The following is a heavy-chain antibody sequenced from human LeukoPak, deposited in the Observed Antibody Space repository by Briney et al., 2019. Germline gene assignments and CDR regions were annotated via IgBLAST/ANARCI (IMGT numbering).Heavy chain of an antibody. Sequence: GGSLRLSCVASGFIFSNYGMHWVRQAPGKGLEWVALIWYDGSNEYYADSVKGRFTISRDTSKNTLYLQMNSLRAEYTAVYYCARAYYYDVSVTPDYWGQGTLVTVSS. CDR2: IWYDGSNE. CDR3: ARAYYYDVSVTPDY. D-gene: IGHD3-22*01. V-gene: IGHV3-33*01. J-gene: IGHJ4*02. CDR1: GFIFSNYG.